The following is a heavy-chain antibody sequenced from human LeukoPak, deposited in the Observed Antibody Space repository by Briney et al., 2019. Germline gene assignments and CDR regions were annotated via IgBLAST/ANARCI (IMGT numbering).Heavy chain of an antibody. CDR1: GFTFSGYG. D-gene: IGHD2-2*01. J-gene: IGHJ4*02. CDR2: IAYDGSRK. CDR3: AKDRTGLLVVPAALDY. Sequence: GRSLRLSCAASGFTFSGYGMHWVRQAPGKGLEWVTGIAYDGSRKHYADSVKGRFTISRDNSRYTVDLQMNSLRAEDTAVYYCAKDRTGLLVVPAALDYWGQGTLVTVSS. V-gene: IGHV3-30*18.